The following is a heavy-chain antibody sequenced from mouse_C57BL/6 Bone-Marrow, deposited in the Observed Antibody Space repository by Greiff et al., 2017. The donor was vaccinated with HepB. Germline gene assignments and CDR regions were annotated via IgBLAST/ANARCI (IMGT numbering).Heavy chain of an antibody. CDR1: GYTFTIYW. CDR2: IDPSDSYT. V-gene: IGHV1-69*01. CDR3: AYYGSSYAMDY. Sequence: QVQLQQPGAELVMPGASVKLSCKASGYTFTIYWMHWVKQRPGQGLEWIGEIDPSDSYTNYNQKFKGKSTLTVDKSSSTAYMQLSSLTSEDSAVYYCAYYGSSYAMDYWGQGTSVTVSS. J-gene: IGHJ4*01. D-gene: IGHD1-1*01.